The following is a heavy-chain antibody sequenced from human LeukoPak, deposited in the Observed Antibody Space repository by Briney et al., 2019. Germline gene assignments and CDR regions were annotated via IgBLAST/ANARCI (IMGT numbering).Heavy chain of an antibody. Sequence: GRSLRLSCAASGFTFSIYAMHWVRQAPGKGLEGVAVICYDGSNKHYADSVKGRFTISRDNSKNTLYLQMNSLRAEDTAVYYCARGGIAVAGSPGPPYYYGMDVWGQGTTVTDSS. V-gene: IGHV3-33*01. D-gene: IGHD6-19*01. CDR3: ARGGIAVAGSPGPPYYYGMDV. CDR1: GFTFSIYA. CDR2: ICYDGSNK. J-gene: IGHJ6*02.